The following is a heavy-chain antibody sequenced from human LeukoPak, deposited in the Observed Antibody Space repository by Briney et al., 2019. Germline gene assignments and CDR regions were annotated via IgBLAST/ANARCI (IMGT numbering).Heavy chain of an antibody. V-gene: IGHV4-61*02. CDR1: GGSISSGSYY. J-gene: IGHJ2*01. Sequence: SQTLSLTCTVSGGSISSGSYYWSWIRQPAGKGLEWIGRIYTSGSTNYNPSLKSRVTISVDTSKNQFSLKLSSVTAADTAVYYCARGGGYCSGGSCLSYFDLWGRGTLVTVSS. D-gene: IGHD2-15*01. CDR2: IYTSGST. CDR3: ARGGGYCSGGSCLSYFDL.